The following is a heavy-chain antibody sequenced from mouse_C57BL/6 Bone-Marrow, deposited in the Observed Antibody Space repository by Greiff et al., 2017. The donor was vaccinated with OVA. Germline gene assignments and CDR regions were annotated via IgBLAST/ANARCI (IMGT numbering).Heavy chain of an antibody. Sequence: EVQLKESGPGLVKPSQSLSLTCSVTGYSITSGYYWNWIRQFPGNKLEWMGYISYDGSNNYNPSLKNRISITRDTSKNQFFLKLNSVTTEDTATYYCAREPGSPWFAYWGQGTLVTVSA. CDR3: AREPGSPWFAY. CDR2: ISYDGSN. J-gene: IGHJ3*01. D-gene: IGHD6-2*01. CDR1: GYSITSGYY. V-gene: IGHV3-6*01.